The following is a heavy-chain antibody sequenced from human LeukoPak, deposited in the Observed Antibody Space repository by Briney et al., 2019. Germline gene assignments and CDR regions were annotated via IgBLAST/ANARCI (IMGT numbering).Heavy chain of an antibody. CDR2: IRQDGSAR. CDR1: GFTFSHYW. J-gene: IGHJ4*02. D-gene: IGHD6-19*01. V-gene: IGHV3-7*01. CDR3: ARIGRPSNGGWYFGQ. Sequence: GGSLRLSCAGSGFTFSHYWMSWVRQAPGKGLEWVANIRQDGSARSYVDSVKGRFTISRDNAKDSLFLQLDSLRADDTAVYYCARIGRPSNGGWYFGQWGQGTLVTVSS.